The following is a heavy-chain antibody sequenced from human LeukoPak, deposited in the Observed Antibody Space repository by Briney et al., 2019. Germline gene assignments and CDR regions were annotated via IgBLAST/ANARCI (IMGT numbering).Heavy chain of an antibody. CDR3: AKGGSSGWPFDY. J-gene: IGHJ4*02. Sequence: GGSLTLSCAASGFTFSRYAMSWVRQAPGQGLEWVSVISCNGSNTYYADSEKGRFTISRDNSKNTLYLQMNSLRAEDTAVYYCAKGGSSGWPFDYWSQGTLVTVSS. CDR2: ISCNGSNT. V-gene: IGHV3-30*04. D-gene: IGHD6-19*01. CDR1: GFTFSRYA.